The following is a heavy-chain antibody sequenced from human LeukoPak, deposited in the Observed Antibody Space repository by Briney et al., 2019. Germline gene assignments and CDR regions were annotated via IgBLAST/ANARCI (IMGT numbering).Heavy chain of an antibody. D-gene: IGHD1-26*01. CDR1: GFTFSSYG. CDR2: IWYDGSNK. J-gene: IGHJ4*02. CDR3: AKEQQWVVPFDY. Sequence: GRSLRLSCAASGFTFSSYGMHWVRQAPGKGLEWVAVIWYDGSNKYYADSVKGRFTISRDNSKNTLYLQMNSLRTEDTAVYYCAKEQQWVVPFDYWGQGTLVTVSS. V-gene: IGHV3-33*06.